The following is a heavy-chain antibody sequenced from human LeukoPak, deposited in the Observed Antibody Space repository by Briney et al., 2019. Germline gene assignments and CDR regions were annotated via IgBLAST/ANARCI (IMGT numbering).Heavy chain of an antibody. J-gene: IGHJ4*02. CDR3: ARGSTVTFRAFDY. CDR1: GGSFSGYY. Sequence: SETLSLTCAVYGGSFSGYYWSWIRQPPGKGLEWIGEINHSGSTNYNPSLKSRVTISVDTSKNQFSLKLSSVTAADTPVYYCARGSTVTFRAFDYWGQGTLVTVSS. V-gene: IGHV4-34*01. D-gene: IGHD4-17*01. CDR2: INHSGST.